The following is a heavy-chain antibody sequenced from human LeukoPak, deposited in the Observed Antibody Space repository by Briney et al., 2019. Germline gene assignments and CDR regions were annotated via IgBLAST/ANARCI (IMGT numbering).Heavy chain of an antibody. J-gene: IGHJ4*02. D-gene: IGHD2-15*01. CDR2: TSSSDAGK. CDR1: GFSLSSYA. V-gene: IGHV3-23*01. CDR3: AKAPVTSCRGAFCYPFDS. Sequence: GGTLRLSCTVSGFSLSSYALSWVRRAPGKGLEWVSATSSSDAGKYYADSVRGRFTISRDNSRNTMYLQMNSLRVEDAAVYYCAKAPVTSCRGAFCYPFDSWGQGTLVTVSS.